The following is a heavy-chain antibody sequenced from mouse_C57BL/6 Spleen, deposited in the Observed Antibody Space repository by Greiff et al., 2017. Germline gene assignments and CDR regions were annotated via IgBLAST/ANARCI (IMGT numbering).Heavy chain of an antibody. Sequence: QVQLQQSGAELVRPGSSVKLSYKASGYTFTSYWMHWVKQRPIQGLEWIGNIDPSDSETHYNQKFKDKATLTVDKSSSTAYMQLSSLTSEDSAVYYCAREGNSHFDYWGQGTTLTVSS. CDR3: AREGNSHFDY. CDR2: IDPSDSET. CDR1: GYTFTSYW. J-gene: IGHJ2*01. V-gene: IGHV1-52*01. D-gene: IGHD2-1*01.